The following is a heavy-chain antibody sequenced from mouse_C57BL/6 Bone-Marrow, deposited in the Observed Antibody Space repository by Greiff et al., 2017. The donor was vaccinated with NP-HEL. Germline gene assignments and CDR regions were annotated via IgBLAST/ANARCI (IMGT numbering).Heavy chain of an antibody. CDR1: GYSFTDYN. CDR3: VLIYYGKGWYFDV. Sequence: VQLKQSGPELVKPGASVKISCKASGYSFTDYNMNWVKQSNGKSLEWIGVINPNYGTTSYNQKFKGKATLTVDQSSSTAYMQLNSLTSEDSAVYYCVLIYYGKGWYFDVWGTGTTVTVSS. J-gene: IGHJ1*03. V-gene: IGHV1-39*01. D-gene: IGHD2-1*01. CDR2: INPNYGTT.